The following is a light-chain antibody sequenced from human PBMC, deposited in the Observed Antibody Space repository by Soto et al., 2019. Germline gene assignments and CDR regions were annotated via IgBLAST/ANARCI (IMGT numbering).Light chain of an antibody. CDR2: AAS. CDR1: QGISSY. V-gene: IGKV1-8*01. CDR3: QRYYSYPQA. Sequence: AIRMTQSPSSFSASTGDRVTITCRASQGISSYLAWYQQKPGKAPKLLIYAASTLQSGVPSRFSGSGSGTDFTLTISCLQSEDFATYYCQRYYSYPQAFGPGTKLEI. J-gene: IGKJ2*01.